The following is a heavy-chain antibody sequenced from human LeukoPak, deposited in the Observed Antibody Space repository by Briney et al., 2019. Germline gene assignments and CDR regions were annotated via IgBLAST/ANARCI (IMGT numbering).Heavy chain of an antibody. CDR2: ITQDGSEK. CDR3: AKDPGYYGSGSFLN. Sequence: GGSLRLSCVASGFTFSDYWMTWVRQAPGKGLEWVANITQDGSEKYYVDSVKGRFTISRDNAKNSLYLQMSSLRAEDTALYYCAKDPGYYGSGSFLNWGQGTLVTVSS. CDR1: GFTFSDYW. D-gene: IGHD3-10*01. J-gene: IGHJ4*02. V-gene: IGHV3-7*01.